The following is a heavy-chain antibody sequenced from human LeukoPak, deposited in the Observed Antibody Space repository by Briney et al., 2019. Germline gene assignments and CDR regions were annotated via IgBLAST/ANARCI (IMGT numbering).Heavy chain of an antibody. V-gene: IGHV1-18*01. CDR3: ARESYYDILTGYYTNNWFDP. Sequence: WASVKVSCKASGYTFTSYGISWVRQAPGQGLEWMGWISAYNGNTNYAQKLQGRVTMTTDTSTSTAYMELRSLRSDDTAVYYCARESYYDILTGYYTNNWFDPWGQGTLVTVSS. J-gene: IGHJ5*02. D-gene: IGHD3-9*01. CDR2: ISAYNGNT. CDR1: GYTFTSYG.